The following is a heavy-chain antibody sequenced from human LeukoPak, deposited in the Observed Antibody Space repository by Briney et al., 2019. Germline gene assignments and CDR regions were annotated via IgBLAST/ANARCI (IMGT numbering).Heavy chain of an antibody. CDR1: GYTFTDYY. CDR2: VNPKDGET. CDR3: GITIFGSY. V-gene: IGHV1-69-2*01. J-gene: IGHJ4*02. Sequence: ASVKVSCKASGYTFTDYYIHWVPQAPGKGLEWMGLVNPKDGETVYTQKFQGRVTITTDTSTDTAYMELSSLRSEDTAVYYCGITIFGSYLGQGTLVTVSS. D-gene: IGHD3-3*01.